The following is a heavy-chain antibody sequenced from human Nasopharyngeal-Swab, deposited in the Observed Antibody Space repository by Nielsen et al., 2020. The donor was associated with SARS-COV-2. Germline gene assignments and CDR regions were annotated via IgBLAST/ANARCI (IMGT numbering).Heavy chain of an antibody. V-gene: IGHV3-30*19. CDR2: ISYDGSNK. J-gene: IGHJ4*02. CDR1: GFTFSSYG. D-gene: IGHD6-19*01. Sequence: GESLKISCAASGFTFSSYGMHWVRQAPGKGLEWVAVISYDGSNKYYADSVKGRFTISRDNSKNTLYLQMNSLRAEDTALYYCAKILGSGWYGGNLFDYWGQGTLVTVSS. CDR3: AKILGSGWYGGNLFDY.